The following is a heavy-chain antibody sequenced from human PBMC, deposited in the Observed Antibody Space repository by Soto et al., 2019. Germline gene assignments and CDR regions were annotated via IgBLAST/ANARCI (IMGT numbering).Heavy chain of an antibody. CDR2: IKSKTSGETR. CDR1: GFPFTSAW. Sequence: GGSLRLSCVVSGFPFTSAWLHWVRQAPGKGLEWVARIKSKTSGETRDYAAPVKGRFTISRDDSKNTVWLQMNSLKSEDSAVYYCAADYSGGTYPIDYWGQGRLVTVLL. CDR3: AADYSGGTYPIDY. V-gene: IGHV3-15*07. D-gene: IGHD1-26*01. J-gene: IGHJ4*02.